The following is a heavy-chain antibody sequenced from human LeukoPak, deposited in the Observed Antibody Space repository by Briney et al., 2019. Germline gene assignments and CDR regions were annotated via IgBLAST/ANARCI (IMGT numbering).Heavy chain of an antibody. V-gene: IGHV4-39*07. CDR1: GGSISSSNYY. J-gene: IGHJ3*02. CDR3: ARVRSDYDILTGYVPAAFDI. D-gene: IGHD3-9*01. CDR2: IYYSGTP. Sequence: SETLSLTCTVSGGSISSSNYYWGWIRQPPGKGLEWIGSIYYSGTPYYNPSPKSRVTISVDTSKNQFSLKLSSVTAADTAVYYCARVRSDYDILTGYVPAAFDIWGQGTMVTVSS.